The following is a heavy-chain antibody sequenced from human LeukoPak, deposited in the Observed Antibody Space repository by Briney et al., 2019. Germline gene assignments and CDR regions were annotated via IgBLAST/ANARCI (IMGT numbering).Heavy chain of an antibody. J-gene: IGHJ4*02. CDR1: GFTFSSYA. D-gene: IGHD3-10*01. CDR3: ARGTGSGSNYYFDY. V-gene: IGHV4-39*07. Sequence: PGGSLRLSCAASGFTFSSYAMSWVRQAPGKGLEWIGSIYYSGSTYYNPSLKSRVTISVDTSKNQFSLKLSSVTAADTAVYYCARGTGSGSNYYFDYWGQGTLVTVSS. CDR2: IYYSGST.